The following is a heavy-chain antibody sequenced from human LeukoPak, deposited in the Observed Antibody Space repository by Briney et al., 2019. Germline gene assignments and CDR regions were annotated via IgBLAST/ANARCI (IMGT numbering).Heavy chain of an antibody. CDR3: ARVVAARGFDY. CDR2: IVSTSSLM. V-gene: IGHV3-21*01. CDR1: GFSFSTYN. Sequence: GGSLRLSCVASGFSFSTYNMNWVRQAPGKGLEWVSSIVSTSSLMTYTDSVKGRFTISRDNAKNSLYLQMNSLRAGDTAVYYCARVVAARGFDYWGQGTLVTVSS. J-gene: IGHJ4*02. D-gene: IGHD6-6*01.